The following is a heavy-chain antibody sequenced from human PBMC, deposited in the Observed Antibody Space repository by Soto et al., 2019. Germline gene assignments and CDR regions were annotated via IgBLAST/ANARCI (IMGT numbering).Heavy chain of an antibody. J-gene: IGHJ3*02. D-gene: IGHD2-21*02. CDR2: ISGSGGST. Sequence: EVQLLESGGGLVQPGGSLRLSCAASGFTFSSYAMSWVRQAPGKGLEWVSAISGSGGSTYYADSVKCRFTISRDNSKNTMYLQINSQRAEDTAVYYCAINDIVVVTAIGGGDAFDIWGQGTMVTVSS. CDR3: AINDIVVVTAIGGGDAFDI. V-gene: IGHV3-23*01. CDR1: GFTFSSYA.